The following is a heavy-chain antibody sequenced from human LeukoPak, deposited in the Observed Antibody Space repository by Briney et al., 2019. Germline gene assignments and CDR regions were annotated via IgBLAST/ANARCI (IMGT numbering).Heavy chain of an antibody. V-gene: IGHV3-30-3*01. CDR3: ARNPMGEYDFDY. Sequence: GGSLRLSCAASGFTFDDIAMHWVRQAPGKGLEWVAVISKDGNKKYYADSVEGRFTVSRDNYKSTLYLQMNSLRDEDTAVYYCARNPMGEYDFDYWGQGTLVTVSS. D-gene: IGHD3-16*01. J-gene: IGHJ4*02. CDR2: ISKDGNKK. CDR1: GFTFDDIA.